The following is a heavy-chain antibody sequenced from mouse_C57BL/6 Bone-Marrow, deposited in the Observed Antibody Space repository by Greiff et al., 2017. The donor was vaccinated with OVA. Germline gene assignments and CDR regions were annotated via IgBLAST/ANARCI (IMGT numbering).Heavy chain of an antibody. CDR2: INPNNGGT. Sequence: VQLQQSGPELVKPGASVKISCKASGYTFTDYYMNWVKQSHGKSLEWIGDINPNNGGTSYNQKFKGKATLTVDKSSSTAYMELRSLTSEDSAVYYCAKDYYGSSYRAWLAYWGQGTLVTVSA. CDR3: AKDYYGSSYRAWLAY. D-gene: IGHD1-1*01. J-gene: IGHJ3*01. V-gene: IGHV1-26*01. CDR1: GYTFTDYY.